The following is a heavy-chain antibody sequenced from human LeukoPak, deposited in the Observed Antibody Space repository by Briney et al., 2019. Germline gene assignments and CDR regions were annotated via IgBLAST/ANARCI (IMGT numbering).Heavy chain of an antibody. Sequence: SGGSLRLSCAASGFTFDDYGMSGVRQAPGKGLEWVSGINWNGGSTGYADSVKGRFTISRDNAKNSLYLQMNSLRAEDTALYHCARVNGIAAAGANFDYWGQGILVTVSS. V-gene: IGHV3-20*01. CDR3: ARVNGIAAAGANFDY. J-gene: IGHJ4*02. CDR1: GFTFDDYG. CDR2: INWNGGST. D-gene: IGHD6-13*01.